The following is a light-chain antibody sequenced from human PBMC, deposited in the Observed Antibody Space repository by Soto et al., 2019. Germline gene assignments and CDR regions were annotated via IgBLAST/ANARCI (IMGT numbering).Light chain of an antibody. V-gene: IGKV3-11*01. CDR3: QHRHN. CDR2: DAS. J-gene: IGKJ3*01. CDR1: QSVGNF. Sequence: ALTQSPATLSLSPGERATLSCRASQSVGNFLTWYQQKPGQPPTLLIYDASIRAAGFPARFSGSGSGTDFTLTISSLEPGDYAVYYCQHRHNFGPGTKVDLQ.